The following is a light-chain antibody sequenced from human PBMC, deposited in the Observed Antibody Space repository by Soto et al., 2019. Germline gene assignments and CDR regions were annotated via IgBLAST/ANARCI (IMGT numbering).Light chain of an antibody. CDR2: AAS. V-gene: IGKV3-15*01. CDR1: QSVSSN. Sequence: ESVMTRSPGTLSVSPGERATLSCRASQSVSSNLAWYQQKPGQAPRLLIYAASTRATGIPARFSGSGSGTEFTLTISSLQSEDFAVYYCQQYNIWWAFGQGTKVDIK. J-gene: IGKJ1*01. CDR3: QQYNIWWA.